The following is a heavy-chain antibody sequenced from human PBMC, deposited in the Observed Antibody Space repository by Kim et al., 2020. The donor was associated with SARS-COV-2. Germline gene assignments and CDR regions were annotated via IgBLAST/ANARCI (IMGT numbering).Heavy chain of an antibody. Sequence: SETLSLTCTVSGGSISSSSYYWGWIRQPPGKGLEWIGSIYYSGSTYYNPALKSRVTISVDTSKNQFSLKLSSVTAADTAVYYCARTVDGGEYSSSSISEESWFDPWGQGTLVTVSS. CDR2: IYYSGST. CDR1: GGSISSSSYY. J-gene: IGHJ5*02. V-gene: IGHV4-39*01. D-gene: IGHD6-6*01. CDR3: ARTVDGGEYSSSSISEESWFDP.